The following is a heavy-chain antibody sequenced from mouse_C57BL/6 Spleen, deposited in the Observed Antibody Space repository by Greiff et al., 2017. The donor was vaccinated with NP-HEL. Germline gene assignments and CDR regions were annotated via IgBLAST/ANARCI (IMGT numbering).Heavy chain of an antibody. J-gene: IGHJ2*01. Sequence: EVKLMESEGGLVQPGSSMKLSCTASGFTFSDYYMAWVRQVPEKGLEWVANINYDGSSTYYLDSLKSRFIISRDNAKNILYLQMSSLKSEDTATYYCARGGTTVSFDYWGQGTTLTVSS. V-gene: IGHV5-16*01. CDR2: INYDGSST. D-gene: IGHD1-1*01. CDR3: ARGGTTVSFDY. CDR1: GFTFSDYY.